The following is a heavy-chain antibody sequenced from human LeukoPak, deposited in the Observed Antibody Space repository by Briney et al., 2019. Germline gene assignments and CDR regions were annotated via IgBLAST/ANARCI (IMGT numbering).Heavy chain of an antibody. CDR1: GGTFSNYI. CDR3: ARGAYDILTGYYKCLHY. Sequence: ASVRVSCKASGGTFSNYIISWVRQAPGQGLEWMGGIIPIFGTANYAQKFQGGVTITADESTSTAYMELSSLRSEDTAVYYCARGAYDILTGYYKCLHYWGQGTLVTVSS. CDR2: IIPIFGTA. J-gene: IGHJ4*02. V-gene: IGHV1-69*13. D-gene: IGHD3-9*01.